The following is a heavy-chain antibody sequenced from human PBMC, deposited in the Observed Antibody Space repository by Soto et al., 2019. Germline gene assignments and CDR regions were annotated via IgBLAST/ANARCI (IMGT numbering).Heavy chain of an antibody. CDR1: GFTFSSYA. Sequence: GGSLRLSCAASGFTFSSYAMSWVRQAPGKGLEWVSTISGSGGSTYYADSVKGRFTISRDNSKNTLYLQMNSLRAEDTAVYYCANVDTAMAYYYGMDVWGQGTTVTVSS. CDR2: ISGSGGST. J-gene: IGHJ6*02. V-gene: IGHV3-23*01. CDR3: ANVDTAMAYYYGMDV. D-gene: IGHD5-18*01.